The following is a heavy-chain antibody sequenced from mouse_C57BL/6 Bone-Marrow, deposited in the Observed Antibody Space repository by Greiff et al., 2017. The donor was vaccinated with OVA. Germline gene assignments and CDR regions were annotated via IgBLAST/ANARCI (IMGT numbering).Heavy chain of an antibody. CDR3: TTPGPYAMDY. CDR1: GFNIKDDY. Sequence: EVKLVEPGAELVRPGASVKLSCTASGFNIKDDYMHWVKQRPEQGLEWIGRIDPENGDTEYASKFQGKATITADTSSNTAYLQLSSLTSEDTAVYYCTTPGPYAMDYWGQGTSVTVSS. J-gene: IGHJ4*01. V-gene: IGHV14-4*01. CDR2: IDPENGDT.